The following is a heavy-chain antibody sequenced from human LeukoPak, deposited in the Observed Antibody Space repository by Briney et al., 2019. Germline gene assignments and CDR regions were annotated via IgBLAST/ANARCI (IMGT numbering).Heavy chain of an antibody. V-gene: IGHV3-30*04. J-gene: IGHJ1*01. D-gene: IGHD3-9*01. Sequence: SGGPLRPSCAVSGFTFTSYAMHWVRQAPGKGLEWVAVISYDGRNTYYADSVRGRFTISRDNSKNTLDLQMHSLSAEDTAVYYCARGETRRYFGWVGYFQHWGRGTLVTVSS. CDR2: ISYDGRNT. CDR3: ARGETRRYFGWVGYFQH. CDR1: GFTFTSYA.